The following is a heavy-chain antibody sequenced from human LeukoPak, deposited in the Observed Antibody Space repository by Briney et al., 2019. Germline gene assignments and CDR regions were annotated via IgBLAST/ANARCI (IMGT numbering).Heavy chain of an antibody. CDR3: ARGTPPSVGDGYNIDY. D-gene: IGHD5-24*01. Sequence: ASVKVSCKASGYTFTSYDINWVRQAPGQGLEWMGWMNPNSGNTGYVQKFQGRVTMTRYTSISTAYMELSSLRSEDTAVYYCARGTPPSVGDGYNIDYWGQGTLSPSPQ. V-gene: IGHV1-8*01. CDR2: MNPNSGNT. CDR1: GYTFTSYD. J-gene: IGHJ4*02.